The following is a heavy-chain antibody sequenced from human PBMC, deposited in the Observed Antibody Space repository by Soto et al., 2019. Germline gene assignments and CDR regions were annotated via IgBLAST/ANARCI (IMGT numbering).Heavy chain of an antibody. CDR3: ARDHKWDGMDV. J-gene: IGHJ6*02. CDR1: GGSFSSDSFI. V-gene: IGHV4-31*11. CDR2: INYSGTT. Sequence: PWETLSLTCAVSGGSFSSDSFIWSWVRQFPGKGLEWIGYINYSGTTYYNPSLRSRITMSVDTSKNQFSLNLSSVTAADTAVYYCARDHKWDGMDVWGQGTTVTVSS. D-gene: IGHD1-26*01.